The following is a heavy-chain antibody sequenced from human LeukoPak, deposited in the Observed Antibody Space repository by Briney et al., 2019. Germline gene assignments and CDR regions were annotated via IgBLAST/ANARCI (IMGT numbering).Heavy chain of an antibody. CDR1: GFTFSSYS. J-gene: IGHJ3*02. Sequence: GGSLRLSCAASGFTFSSYSMNWVRQAPGKGLEWVAVISYDGSNKYYADSVKGRFTISRDNSKNTLYLQMNSLRAEDTAVYYCAKSNWNSPEIWGQGTMVTVSS. D-gene: IGHD1-20*01. CDR3: AKSNWNSPEI. V-gene: IGHV3-30*18. CDR2: ISYDGSNK.